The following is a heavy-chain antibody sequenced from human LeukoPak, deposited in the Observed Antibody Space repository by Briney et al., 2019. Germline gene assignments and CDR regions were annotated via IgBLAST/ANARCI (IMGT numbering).Heavy chain of an antibody. D-gene: IGHD6-19*01. CDR2: IIPILGIA. J-gene: IGHJ5*02. CDR1: GYTFTSYD. CDR3: ARDQRGTGQQWLLRLYNWFDP. Sequence: GASVKVSCKASGYTFTSYDISWVRQAPGQGLEWMGRIIPILGIANYAQKFQGRVTITADKSTSTAYMELSSLRSEDTAVYYCARDQRGTGQQWLLRLYNWFDPWGQGTLVTVSS. V-gene: IGHV1-69*04.